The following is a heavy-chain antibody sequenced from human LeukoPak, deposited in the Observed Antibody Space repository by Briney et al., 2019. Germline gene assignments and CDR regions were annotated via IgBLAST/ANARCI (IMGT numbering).Heavy chain of an antibody. V-gene: IGHV4-34*01. CDR2: IKHSGST. J-gene: IGHJ4*02. CDR3: ARGRFYFDTSGRHDFDY. D-gene: IGHD3-22*01. Sequence: RPSETLSLTCEVYGGSFSGYYWSWIRQPPGKGLEWIGDIKHSGSTNYNPSLKSRVTISVDTSKNRFSLNLSSVTAADTAVYFCARGRFYFDTSGRHDFDYWGQGNLVTVSS. CDR1: GGSFSGYY.